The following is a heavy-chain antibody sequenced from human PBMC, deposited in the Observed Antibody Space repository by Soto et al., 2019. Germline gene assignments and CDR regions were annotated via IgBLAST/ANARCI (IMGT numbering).Heavy chain of an antibody. D-gene: IGHD6-19*01. Sequence: QVQLVQSGAEVKKPRASLKVSCKASGYTFTAYTIHWVRQAPGHRLEWMGWINADSGETKYSQEFQGRVTITRDTSASTAYIELSSQRSEDTAVYCCARGSIAVARGLGNFACWGQGTLVTVSS. J-gene: IGHJ4*02. CDR1: GYTFTAYT. CDR3: ARGSIAVARGLGNFAC. CDR2: INADSGET. V-gene: IGHV1-3*01.